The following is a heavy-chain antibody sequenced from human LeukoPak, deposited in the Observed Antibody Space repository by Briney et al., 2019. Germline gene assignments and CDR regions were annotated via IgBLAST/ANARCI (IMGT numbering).Heavy chain of an antibody. J-gene: IGHJ4*02. CDR3: ARGNYYYGSPPFDY. V-gene: IGHV3-30*04. CDR1: GFTFSSYA. CDR2: ISYDGSNK. Sequence: GRSLRLSCAASGFTFSSYAMHWVRQAPGKGLEWAAVISYDGSNKYYADSVKGRFTISRDNSKNTLYLQMNSLRAEDTAVYYCARGNYYYGSPPFDYWGQGTLVTVSS. D-gene: IGHD3-10*01.